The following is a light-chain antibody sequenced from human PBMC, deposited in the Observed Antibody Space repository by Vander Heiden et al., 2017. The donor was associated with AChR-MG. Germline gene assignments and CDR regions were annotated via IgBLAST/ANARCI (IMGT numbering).Light chain of an antibody. J-gene: IGLJ3*02. V-gene: IGLV2-14*01. CDR2: DVS. CDR3: SSYTSSSTLWV. Sequence: QSALTPPAPVSGSPRQSLTISCTGPSSDVGGDNYVSWYQQQPGKAPKLMIYDVSNRPSGVSNRFSGSKSGNTASLTISGLQAEDEADYYCSSYTSSSTLWVFGGGTKLTGL. CDR1: SSDVGGDNY.